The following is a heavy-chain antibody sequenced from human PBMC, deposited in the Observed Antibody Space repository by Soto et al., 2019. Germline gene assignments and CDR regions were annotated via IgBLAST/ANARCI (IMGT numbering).Heavy chain of an antibody. CDR3: ARAWERGFDP. Sequence: SETLSLTCTVSGGSISSGDYYWSWIRQPPGKGLEWIGYIYYSGSTYYNPSLKSRVTISVDTSKNQLSLKLSSVTAADTAVYYCARAWERGFDPWAREPWSPSPQ. V-gene: IGHV4-30-4*01. CDR1: GGSISSGDYY. CDR2: IYYSGST. D-gene: IGHD1-26*01. J-gene: IGHJ5*02.